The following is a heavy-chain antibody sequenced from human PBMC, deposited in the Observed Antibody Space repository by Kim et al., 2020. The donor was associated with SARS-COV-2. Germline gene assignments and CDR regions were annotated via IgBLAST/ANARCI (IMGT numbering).Heavy chain of an antibody. V-gene: IGHV3-49*03. CDR3: TRGSVYYDSSVSDY. D-gene: IGHD3-22*01. CDR2: IRSKGYGGST. CDR1: GFTFGDYT. Sequence: GGSLRLSCTSSGFTFGDYTMSWFRQAPGKGLEWVGFIRSKGYGGSTEYAASVKGRFNISRDDYKSNAQLQMSRLKTEDTAVYYCTRGSVYYDSSVSDYWSQGTPLTVSA. J-gene: IGHJ4*02.